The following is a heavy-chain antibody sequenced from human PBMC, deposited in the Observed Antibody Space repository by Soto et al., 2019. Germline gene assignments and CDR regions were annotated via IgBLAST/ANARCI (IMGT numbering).Heavy chain of an antibody. Sequence: GGSLRLSCAASGFTFSSYGMHWVRQAPGKGLEWVAVISYDGSNKYYADSVKGRFTIPRDNSKNTLYLQMNSLRAEDTAVHYCANEHCSGGSCYSSLFDYWGQGTLVTVSS. V-gene: IGHV3-30*18. J-gene: IGHJ4*02. CDR3: ANEHCSGGSCYSSLFDY. CDR1: GFTFSSYG. CDR2: ISYDGSNK. D-gene: IGHD2-15*01.